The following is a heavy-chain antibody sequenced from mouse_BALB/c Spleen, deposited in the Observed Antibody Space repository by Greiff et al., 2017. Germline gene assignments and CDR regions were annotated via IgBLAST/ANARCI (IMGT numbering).Heavy chain of an antibody. CDR2: ISSGSSTI. Sequence: EVQLVESGGGLVQPGGSRKLSCAASGFTFSSFGMHWVRQAPEKGLEWVAYISSGSSTIYYADTVKGRFTISRDNPKNTLFLQMTSLRSEDTAMYYCASRLNSLLSLAYWGQGTLVTVSA. CDR3: ASRLNSLLSLAY. J-gene: IGHJ3*01. D-gene: IGHD1-2*01. V-gene: IGHV5-17*02. CDR1: GFTFSSFG.